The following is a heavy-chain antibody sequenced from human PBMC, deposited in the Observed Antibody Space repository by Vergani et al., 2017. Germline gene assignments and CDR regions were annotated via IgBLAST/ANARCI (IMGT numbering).Heavy chain of an antibody. J-gene: IGHJ6*02. Sequence: QVQLVQSGAEVKKPGSSVKVSCKASGGTFSSYAISWVRQAPGQGLEWMGRIIPNSGNTGYAQKFQGRVTMTSNTSIRTAYMELSSLRSEDTAVYDCARDGGNAGYCSGGSWYYCYGMDVWGQGTTVTVSS. CDR2: IIPNSGNT. CDR3: ARDGGNAGYCSGGSWYYCYGMDV. V-gene: IGHV1-8*02. D-gene: IGHD2-15*01. CDR1: GGTFSSYA.